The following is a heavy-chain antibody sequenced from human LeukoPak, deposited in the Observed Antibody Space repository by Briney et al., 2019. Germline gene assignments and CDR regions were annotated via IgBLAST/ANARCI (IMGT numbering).Heavy chain of an antibody. D-gene: IGHD5-24*01. J-gene: IGHJ3*01. CDR2: IGSSGGST. CDR1: GFTFSSAA. CDR3: AKDIQLST. V-gene: IGHV3-23*01. Sequence: SGGSLRLSCAASGFTFSSAAMTWVRQAPGKGLEWVSLIGSSGGSTYYADSVKGRFTISRDNPKNTLSLQMNSLRVEDTAIYYCAKDIQLSTWGLGTMVTVSS.